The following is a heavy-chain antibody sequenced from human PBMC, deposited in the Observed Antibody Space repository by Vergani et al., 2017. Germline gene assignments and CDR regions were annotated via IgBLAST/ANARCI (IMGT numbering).Heavy chain of an antibody. CDR2: INYSGST. D-gene: IGHD6-6*01. CDR1: GGSISSYY. Sequence: QVQLQESGPGLVKPSETLSLTCTVSGGSISSYYWSWIRQPPGKGLEWIGYINYSGSTNSNPSLKCRVTISVDTSKTQFSLKLSSVTAADTAVYYCARVAIAARPGAVDIWGQGTMVTVSS. CDR3: ARVAIAARPGAVDI. J-gene: IGHJ3*02. V-gene: IGHV4-59*01.